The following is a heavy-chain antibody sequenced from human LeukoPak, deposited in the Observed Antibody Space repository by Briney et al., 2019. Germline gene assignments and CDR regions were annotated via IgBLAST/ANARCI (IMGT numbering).Heavy chain of an antibody. J-gene: IGHJ4*02. CDR2: IYYSGST. CDR1: GGSISTYH. CDR3: ARGLRSRDGCNNDYFDD. D-gene: IGHD5-24*01. V-gene: IGHV4-59*01. Sequence: PSQTLSLTCTVAGGSISTYHRSCVRQPPGDGLEWHGNIYYSGSTNYSPAVKSRVTISVDTSKNQFSLKLSSVTAADTAVYYCARGLRSRDGCNNDYFDDWGQGTLVTVSS.